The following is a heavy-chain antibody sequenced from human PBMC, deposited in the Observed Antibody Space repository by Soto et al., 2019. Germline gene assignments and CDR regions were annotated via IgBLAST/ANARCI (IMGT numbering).Heavy chain of an antibody. CDR2: ISFDGNII. V-gene: IGHV3-30-3*01. CDR1: EFSFSSYA. Sequence: SLILSCAASEFSFSSYAMHWIRQAPGKGLEWVAVISFDGNIIHYADSVKGRFIISRDNSKNTLYLQMHSLSGEDTAVYYCARTFDTITYYFDYWGQGTLVTVYS. CDR3: ARTFDTITYYFDY. D-gene: IGHD3-9*01. J-gene: IGHJ4*02.